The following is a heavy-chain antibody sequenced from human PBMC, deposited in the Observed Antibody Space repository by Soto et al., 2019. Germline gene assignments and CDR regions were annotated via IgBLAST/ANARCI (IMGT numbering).Heavy chain of an antibody. CDR2: IRSKTNNYAT. D-gene: IGHD1-26*01. Sequence: EVQLVESGGGLVQPGGSLKLSCAASGFNFSGSAIHWVRQASGKGLEWVGRIRSKTNNYATALAASVKGRFTMSRDESKNTAFLQMSSLKTEDTAVYFCTRRVVGTTTGDYWGQGTLVTV. J-gene: IGHJ4*02. CDR3: TRRVVGTTTGDY. CDR1: GFNFSGSA. V-gene: IGHV3-73*01.